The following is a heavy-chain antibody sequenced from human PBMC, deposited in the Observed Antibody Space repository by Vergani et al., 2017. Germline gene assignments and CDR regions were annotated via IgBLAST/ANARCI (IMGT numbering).Heavy chain of an antibody. CDR1: GGSFTSYH. CDR2: IDHTGRP. D-gene: IGHD4-11*01. J-gene: IGHJ6*03. V-gene: IGHV4-34*01. Sequence: QVQLQQWRGGLLKPSETLSLTCVVNGGSFTSYHWTWIRQSLGEGLEWVGDIDHTGRPDYNPSLKSRLTMSVDKSLKQFSLTLNSVTATDTAIYFCARVNTETNGHLYYYYYMDVWGQGTAATVS. CDR3: ARVNTETNGHLYYYYYMDV.